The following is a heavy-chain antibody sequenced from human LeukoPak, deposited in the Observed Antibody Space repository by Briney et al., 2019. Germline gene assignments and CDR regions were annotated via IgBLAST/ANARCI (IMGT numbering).Heavy chain of an antibody. CDR3: ARESSSIDY. V-gene: IGHV3-74*01. CDR1: GFTFSNYW. D-gene: IGHD6-6*01. J-gene: IGHJ4*02. Sequence: GGSLRLSCAASGFTFSNYWMHWVRQAPGKGLVWVSHINRDGSTTNYADSVKGRFTISRDNAKNTLYVQMNSLSAEDTAVYYCARESSSIDYWGLGTLVTVSS. CDR2: INRDGSTT.